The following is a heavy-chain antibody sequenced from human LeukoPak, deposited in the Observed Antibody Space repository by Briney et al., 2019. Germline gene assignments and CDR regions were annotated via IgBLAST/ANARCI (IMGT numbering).Heavy chain of an antibody. CDR3: ARGGLLGDFWSGYYPPDFDY. D-gene: IGHD3-3*01. V-gene: IGHV3-21*01. Sequence: PGGSLRLSCAASGFTFSSYSMNWVRQAPGKGLEWVSSISSSSSYIYYADSVKGRFTISRDNAKNSLYLQMNSLRAEDTAVYYCARGGLLGDFWSGYYPPDFDYWGQGTLVTVSS. CDR1: GFTFSSYS. CDR2: ISSSSSYI. J-gene: IGHJ4*02.